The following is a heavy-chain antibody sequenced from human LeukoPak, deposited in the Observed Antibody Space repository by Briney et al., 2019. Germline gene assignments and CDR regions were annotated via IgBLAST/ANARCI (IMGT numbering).Heavy chain of an antibody. CDR1: GFTFSSYA. D-gene: IGHD3-10*01. CDR3: ARDGGRGVIIDVDY. J-gene: IGHJ4*02. Sequence: GGSLRLSCAASGFTFSSYAMHWVRQAPGKGLEWVAVISYDGSNKYYADSVKGRFTISRDNSKNTLYLQMNSLRTEDTAVYYCARDGGRGVIIDVDYWGQGTLVTVSS. V-gene: IGHV3-30-3*01. CDR2: ISYDGSNK.